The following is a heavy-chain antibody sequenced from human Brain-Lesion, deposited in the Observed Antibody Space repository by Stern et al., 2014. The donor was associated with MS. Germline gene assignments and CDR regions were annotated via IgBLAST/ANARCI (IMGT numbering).Heavy chain of an antibody. CDR2: IYSSGST. J-gene: IGHJ4*02. CDR1: GGSISSGSFY. CDR3: ARETGGYTYGDTDFFDY. V-gene: IGHV4-61*02. Sequence: QVQLVQSGPGLVKPSQTLSLTCIVSGGSISSGSFYWNWIRQPAGKGLEWIGRIYSSGSTNYNPYLKGGLPIPGHTSKTHFPLKIISMTAADTAVYYCARETGGYTYGDTDFFDYWGQGALVTVSS. D-gene: IGHD5-18*01.